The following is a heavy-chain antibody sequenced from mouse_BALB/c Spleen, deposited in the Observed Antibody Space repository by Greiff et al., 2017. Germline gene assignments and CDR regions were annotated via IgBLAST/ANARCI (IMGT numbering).Heavy chain of an antibody. Sequence: QVQLLQSGPELVKPGGSVKLSCKASGYTFTSYDINWVQQRPGQGLEWVGWINPGDGSTEYNEKFKGKVTLTADKSSNTAYMQLSSLTSENSAVYFCARGSYGNYRYAMDYWGQGTSVTVSS. J-gene: IGHJ4*01. V-gene: IGHV1S56*01. CDR2: INPGDGST. CDR3: ARGSYGNYRYAMDY. CDR1: GYTFTSYD. D-gene: IGHD2-1*01.